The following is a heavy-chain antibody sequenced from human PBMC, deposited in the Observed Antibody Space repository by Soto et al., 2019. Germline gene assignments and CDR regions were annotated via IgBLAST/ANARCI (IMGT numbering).Heavy chain of an antibody. D-gene: IGHD5-12*01. V-gene: IGHV4-31*03. J-gene: IGHJ3*02. CDR2: IYYSGST. CDR1: GGSISSGGYY. Sequence: QVQLQESGPGLVKPSQTLSLTCTVSGGSISSGGYYWSWIRQHPGKGLEWIGYIYYSGSTYYNPSLKSRVTISVDTAKTQFSLKLSSGTAADTAVYYFARAVGGYYLWNAFDIWGQGTMVTVSS. CDR3: ARAVGGYYLWNAFDI.